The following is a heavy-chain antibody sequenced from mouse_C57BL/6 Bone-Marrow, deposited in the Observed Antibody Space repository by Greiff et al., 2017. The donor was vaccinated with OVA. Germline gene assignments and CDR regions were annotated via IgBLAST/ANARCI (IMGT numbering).Heavy chain of an antibody. V-gene: IGHV5-6*01. CDR2: ISSGGSYT. CDR1: GFTFSSYG. CDR3: ARPYGNLAWFAY. J-gene: IGHJ3*01. D-gene: IGHD2-1*01. Sequence: EVQLVESGGDLVKPGGSLKLSCAASGFTFSSYGMSWVRQTPDKRLEWVATISSGGSYTYYPDSVKWRFTISRDNAKNTLYLQMSSLKSEDTAMYYCARPYGNLAWFAYWGQGTLVTVSA.